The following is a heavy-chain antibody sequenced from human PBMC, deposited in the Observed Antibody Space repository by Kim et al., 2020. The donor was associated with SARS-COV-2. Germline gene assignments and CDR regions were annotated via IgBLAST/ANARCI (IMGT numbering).Heavy chain of an antibody. CDR3: ARGATLDYDYIWGSYPRSLYYYYMDV. CDR1: GYTFTSYY. J-gene: IGHJ6*03. Sequence: ASVKVSCKASGYTFTSYYMHWVRQAPGQGLEWMGIINPSGGSTSYAQKFQGRVTMTRDTSTSTVYMELSSLRSEDTAVYYCARGATLDYDYIWGSYPRSLYYYYMDVWGKGTTVTVSS. D-gene: IGHD3-16*02. V-gene: IGHV1-46*01. CDR2: INPSGGST.